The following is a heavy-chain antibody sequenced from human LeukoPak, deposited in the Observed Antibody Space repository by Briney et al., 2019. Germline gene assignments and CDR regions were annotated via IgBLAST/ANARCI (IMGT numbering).Heavy chain of an antibody. CDR3: ASLHSGSDPSGAYYFDY. CDR2: IIPIFGTA. V-gene: IGHV1-69*05. Sequence: SVKVSCKASGGTFSSYAISWVRPAPGQGLEWMGGIIPIFGTANYAQKFQGRVTITTDESTSTAYMELSSLRSEGTAVYYCASLHSGSDPSGAYYFDYWGQGTLVTVSS. J-gene: IGHJ4*02. CDR1: GGTFSSYA. D-gene: IGHD1-26*01.